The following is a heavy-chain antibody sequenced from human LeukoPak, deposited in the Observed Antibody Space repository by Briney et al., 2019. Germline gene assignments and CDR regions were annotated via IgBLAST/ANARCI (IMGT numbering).Heavy chain of an antibody. CDR1: GGTFSSYA. V-gene: IGHV1-69*05. D-gene: IGHD4-17*01. CDR3: ARVLGDGDYVLDY. Sequence: SVKVSCKASGGTFSSYAISWVRQAPGKGLEWMGGIIPIFGTANYAQKFQGRVTITTDESTSTAYMELSSLRSEDTAVYYCARVLGDGDYVLDYWGQGTLVTVSS. J-gene: IGHJ4*02. CDR2: IIPIFGTA.